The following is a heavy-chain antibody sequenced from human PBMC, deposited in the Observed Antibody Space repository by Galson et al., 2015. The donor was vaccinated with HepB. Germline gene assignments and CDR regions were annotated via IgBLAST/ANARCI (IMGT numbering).Heavy chain of an antibody. CDR3: ARAASNPWGLAGGAFDI. CDR1: GFTFSSYA. CDR2: ISYDGSNK. Sequence: SLRLSCAASGFTFSSYAMHWVRQAPGKGLEWVAVISYDGSNKYYADSVKGRFTISRDNSKNTLYLQMNSLRAEDTAVYYCARAASNPWGLAGGAFDIWGQGTMVTVSS. D-gene: IGHD3-16*01. V-gene: IGHV3-30-3*01. J-gene: IGHJ3*02.